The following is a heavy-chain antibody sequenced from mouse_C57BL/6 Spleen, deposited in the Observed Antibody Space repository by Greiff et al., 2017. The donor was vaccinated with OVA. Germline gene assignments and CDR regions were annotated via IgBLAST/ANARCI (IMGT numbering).Heavy chain of an antibody. J-gene: IGHJ4*01. Sequence: QVQLQQPGAELVKPGASVKLSCKASGYTFTSYWMQWVKQRPGHGLEWIGEIDPSDSYTNYNQKFKGKATLTVDTSSSTAYMQLSSLTSEDSAFCDGARRRWYAIDYWGQGTSVTFSS. V-gene: IGHV1-50*01. CDR2: IDPSDSYT. CDR3: ARRRWYAIDY. CDR1: GYTFTSYW.